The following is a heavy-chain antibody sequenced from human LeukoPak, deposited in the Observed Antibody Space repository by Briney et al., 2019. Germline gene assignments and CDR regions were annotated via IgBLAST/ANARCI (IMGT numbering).Heavy chain of an antibody. D-gene: IGHD5-12*01. J-gene: IGHJ4*02. Sequence: SETLSLTCTVFDDSLNNYYWNWIRQPPGKGLEWIGRIYTSGSTNYNPSLKSRVTISVDTSKNQFSLKLSSVTAADTAVYYCARAHESTRLFHYWGQGTLVTVSS. V-gene: IGHV4-4*07. CDR2: IYTSGST. CDR3: ARAHESTRLFHY. CDR1: DDSLNNYY.